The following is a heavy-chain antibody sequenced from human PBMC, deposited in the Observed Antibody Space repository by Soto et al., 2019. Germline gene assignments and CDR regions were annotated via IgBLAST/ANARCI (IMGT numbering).Heavy chain of an antibody. V-gene: IGHV1-3*01. CDR1: GYTFTSYA. Sequence: ASVNVSCKASGYTFTSYAMHWVRQAPGQRLEWMGWINAGNGNTKYSQKFQGRVTITRDTSASTAYMELSSLRSEDTAVYYRARGLFSGDYGDYRLDAFDIWGQGTMVTVSS. CDR3: ARGLFSGDYGDYRLDAFDI. J-gene: IGHJ3*02. D-gene: IGHD4-17*01. CDR2: INAGNGNT.